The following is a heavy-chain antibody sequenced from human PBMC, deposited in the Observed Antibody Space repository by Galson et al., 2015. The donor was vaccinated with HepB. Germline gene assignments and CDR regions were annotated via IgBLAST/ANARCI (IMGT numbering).Heavy chain of an antibody. Sequence: SLRLSCAASGFTFSSYGMHWVRQAPGKGLEWVAVIWYDGSNKYYADSVKGRFTISRDNSKNTLYLQMNSLRAEDTAVYYCARDRYYYDSSGYYPHFDYWGQGTLVTVSS. D-gene: IGHD3-22*01. V-gene: IGHV3-33*01. CDR2: IWYDGSNK. J-gene: IGHJ4*02. CDR1: GFTFSSYG. CDR3: ARDRYYYDSSGYYPHFDY.